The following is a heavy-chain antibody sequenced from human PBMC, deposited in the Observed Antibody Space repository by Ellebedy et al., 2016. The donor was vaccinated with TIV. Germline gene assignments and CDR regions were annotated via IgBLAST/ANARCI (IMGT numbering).Heavy chain of an antibody. Sequence: ASVKVSXKASGYTFTSYAMHWVRQAPGQRLEWMGWINAGNGNTKYSQKFQGRVTITRDTSASTAYMELSSLRSEDTAVYYCASARYCSSTSCPHVGLVNPWGQGTLVTVSS. CDR2: INAGNGNT. D-gene: IGHD2-2*01. CDR3: ASARYCSSTSCPHVGLVNP. CDR1: GYTFTSYA. J-gene: IGHJ5*02. V-gene: IGHV1-3*01.